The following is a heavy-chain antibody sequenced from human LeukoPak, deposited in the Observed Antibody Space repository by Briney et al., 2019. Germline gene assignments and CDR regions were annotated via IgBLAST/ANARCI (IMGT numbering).Heavy chain of an antibody. CDR1: GFTFSNAW. Sequence: GGSLGLSCAASGFTFSNAWMSWVRQAPRKGLEWVGRVKSKTDAGTTDYAAPVKGRFTISRDDSKNTLYLQMNSLKTEDTAVYYCTTDFLGPHDYGAFWGRGTLVTVSS. CDR3: TTDFLGPHDYGAF. CDR2: VKSKTDAGTT. D-gene: IGHD4-17*01. V-gene: IGHV3-15*01. J-gene: IGHJ2*01.